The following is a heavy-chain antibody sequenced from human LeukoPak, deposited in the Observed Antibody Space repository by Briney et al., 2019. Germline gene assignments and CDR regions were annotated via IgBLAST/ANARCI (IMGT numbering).Heavy chain of an antibody. CDR2: ISSSGSTI. Sequence: PGGSLRLSCAASGFTFSSYEMNWVRQAPGKGLEWVSYISSSGSTIYYADSVKGRFTISRDNSKNTLYLHMSSLRAEDTAVYYCAREAAVAVYFDYWGQGTRVTVSS. V-gene: IGHV3-48*03. CDR1: GFTFSSYE. J-gene: IGHJ4*02. D-gene: IGHD6-19*01. CDR3: AREAAVAVYFDY.